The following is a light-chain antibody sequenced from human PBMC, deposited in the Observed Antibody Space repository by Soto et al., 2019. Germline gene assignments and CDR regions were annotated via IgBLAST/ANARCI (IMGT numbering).Light chain of an antibody. CDR3: SSYTTSNARQIV. CDR1: SSDVGGYNY. J-gene: IGLJ1*01. Sequence: QCLLTQPASVSGSPGQSINISCPGTSSDVGGYNYVSWYQHHPGKAPKLIIYDVSNRPSGVSNPFSGSKSGNTASLTISGLQPEDEADYYCSSYTTSNARQIVFGTGTKVTVL. CDR2: DVS. V-gene: IGLV2-14*03.